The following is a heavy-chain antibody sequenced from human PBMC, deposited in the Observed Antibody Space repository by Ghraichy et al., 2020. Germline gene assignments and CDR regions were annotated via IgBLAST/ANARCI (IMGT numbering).Heavy chain of an antibody. D-gene: IGHD3-10*01. Sequence: GGSLRLSCSASGFTFSSYGMNWVRQAPGKGLEWVAVIWYDGSNKYYADSVKGRFTISRDNSKNTLYLQMNSLRAEDTAVYYCARDYGSGPVYGMDVWGQGTTLTVPS. V-gene: IGHV3-33*08. J-gene: IGHJ6*02. CDR1: GFTFSSYG. CDR3: ARDYGSGPVYGMDV. CDR2: IWYDGSNK.